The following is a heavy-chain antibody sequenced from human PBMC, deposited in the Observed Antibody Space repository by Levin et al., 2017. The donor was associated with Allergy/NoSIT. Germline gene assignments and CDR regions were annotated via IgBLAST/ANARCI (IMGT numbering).Heavy chain of an antibody. V-gene: IGHV3-21*01. CDR2: ISSNSVYI. CDR1: GFSFRGSN. Sequence: LSLPCAASGFSFRGSNMNWVRQAPGKGLEWVASISSNSVYIFYADSLKGRFTISRDNAKNSLYLHINSLRAEDRAVYYCASGGSGWPFDNWGQGTLVTVSS. CDR3: ASGGSGWPFDN. J-gene: IGHJ4*02. D-gene: IGHD6-19*01.